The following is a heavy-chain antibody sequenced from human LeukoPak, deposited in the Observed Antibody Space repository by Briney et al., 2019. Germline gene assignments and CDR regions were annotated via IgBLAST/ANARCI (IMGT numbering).Heavy chain of an antibody. CDR2: INHRGST. D-gene: IGHD2-21*01. J-gene: IGHJ6*03. Sequence: SETLSLTCAVYGGSFSGYYWSWIRQPPGKGLEWIGEINHRGSTNYNPSLKSRVTISVDTSKNQFSLKLSSVTAADTAVYYCARVSTYPYYYYYMDVWGKGTTVTVSS. CDR3: ARVSTYPYYYYYMDV. CDR1: GGSFSGYY. V-gene: IGHV4-34*01.